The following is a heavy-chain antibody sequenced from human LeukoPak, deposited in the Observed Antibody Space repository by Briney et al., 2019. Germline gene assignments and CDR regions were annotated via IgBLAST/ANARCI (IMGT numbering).Heavy chain of an antibody. V-gene: IGHV4-59*08. J-gene: IGHJ5*02. Sequence: PSETLSLTCIVSRGSISSYYWSWIRQPPGKGLEWIGYIYYSGSTNYNPSLKSRVTISVDTSKNQFSLKLSSVTAADTAVYYCARGRTWFDLWGQGTLVTVSS. D-gene: IGHD2-15*01. CDR3: ARGRTWFDL. CDR1: RGSISSYY. CDR2: IYYSGST.